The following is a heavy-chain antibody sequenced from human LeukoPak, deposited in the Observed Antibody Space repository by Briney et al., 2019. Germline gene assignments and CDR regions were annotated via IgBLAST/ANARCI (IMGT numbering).Heavy chain of an antibody. D-gene: IGHD2-15*01. CDR1: GGSISSSSYY. V-gene: IGHV4-39*01. CDR3: ARHNSEDIVVVVAENNWFDP. J-gene: IGHJ5*02. CDR2: IYYSGST. Sequence: SETLSLTCTVSGGSISSSSYYWGWIRQPPGKGLEWIGSIYYSGSTYDNPSLKSRVTISVDTSKNQFSLKLSSVTAADTAVYYCARHNSEDIVVVVAENNWFDPWGQGTLVTVSS.